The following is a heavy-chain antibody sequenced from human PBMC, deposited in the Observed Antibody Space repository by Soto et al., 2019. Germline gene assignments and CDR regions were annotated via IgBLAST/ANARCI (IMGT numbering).Heavy chain of an antibody. CDR1: GGTFSSYA. CDR3: ARDGSGYYGSGRHDNWFDP. D-gene: IGHD3-10*01. Sequence: QVQLVQSGAEVKKPGSSVKVSCKASGGTFSSYAISWVRQAPGQGLEWMGGIIPIFGTANYAQKFQGRVTITADESTSTAYMELSSLRSEDTAVYYCARDGSGYYGSGRHDNWFDPWGQGTLVTVSS. J-gene: IGHJ5*02. V-gene: IGHV1-69*12. CDR2: IIPIFGTA.